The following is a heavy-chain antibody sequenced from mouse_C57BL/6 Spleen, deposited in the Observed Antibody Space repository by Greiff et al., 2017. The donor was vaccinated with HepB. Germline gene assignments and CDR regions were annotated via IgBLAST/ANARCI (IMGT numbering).Heavy chain of an antibody. CDR1: GFTFSDYY. CDR2: INYDGSST. Sequence: EVQVVESEGGLVQPGRSMKLSCTASGFTFSDYYMAWVRQVPEKGLEWVANINYDGSSTYYLDSLKSRFIISRDNAKNILYLQMSSLKSEDTATYYCARKDYYSPFAYWGQGTLVTVSA. D-gene: IGHD1-1*01. J-gene: IGHJ3*01. CDR3: ARKDYYSPFAY. V-gene: IGHV5-16*01.